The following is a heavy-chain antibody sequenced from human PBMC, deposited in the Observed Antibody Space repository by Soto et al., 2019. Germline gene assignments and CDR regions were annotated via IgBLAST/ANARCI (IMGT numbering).Heavy chain of an antibody. CDR2: IYPGDSDT. D-gene: IGHD3-16*01. V-gene: IGHV5-51*01. CDR1: GYSFTSYW. CDR3: ASMPGKYGIIRPFDY. Sequence: GESLKISCKGSGYSFTSYWIGWVRQMPGKGLEWMGIIYPGDSDTRYSPSFQGQVTISADKSISTAYLQWSSLKASDTAMYYFASMPGKYGIIRPFDYWGQGTLVTGSS. J-gene: IGHJ4*02.